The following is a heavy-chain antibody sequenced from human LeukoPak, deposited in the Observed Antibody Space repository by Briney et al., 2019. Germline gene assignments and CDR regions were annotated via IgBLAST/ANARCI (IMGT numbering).Heavy chain of an antibody. CDR3: ARGEDYYGSVLDY. CDR2: INHSGST. D-gene: IGHD3-10*01. V-gene: IGHV4-34*01. CDR1: GGSFSGYY. Sequence: SETLSLTCAVYGGSFSGYYWSWIRQPPGKGLEWIGEINHSGSTNYNPSLKSRVTISVDTSKNQFSLKLSSVTAADTAVYYCARGEDYYGSVLDYWGQGTLVTVSS. J-gene: IGHJ4*02.